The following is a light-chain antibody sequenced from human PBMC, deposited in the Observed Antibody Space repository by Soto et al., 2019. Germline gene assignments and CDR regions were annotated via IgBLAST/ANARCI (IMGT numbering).Light chain of an antibody. CDR2: EVS. J-gene: IGLJ2*01. CDR3: SSYAGSSSFVI. CDR1: SSDVGGYNS. Sequence: QSVLTQPPSASGSPGQSVTISCTGTSSDVGGYNSVSWYQHHPGKAPKLMIYEVSKRPSGVPDRFSGSKSGNTASLTVSGLQAEDEADYYCSSYAGSSSFVIFGGGTKLTVL. V-gene: IGLV2-8*01.